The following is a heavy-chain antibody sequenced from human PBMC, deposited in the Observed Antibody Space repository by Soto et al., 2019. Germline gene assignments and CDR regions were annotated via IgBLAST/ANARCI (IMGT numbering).Heavy chain of an antibody. J-gene: IGHJ4*02. Sequence: QVQLVQSGAEVKKPGASVKVSCKASGYTFTSYGISWVRQSPGQGLEWMGWISAYNRNTNSAQRLQGRFTMTTDTSATTAYMALTRVRFDDTAVYYCARVITAAADFDYWGQGTLGPFSS. CDR1: GYTFTSYG. CDR3: ARVITAAADFDY. CDR2: ISAYNRNT. D-gene: IGHD6-13*01. V-gene: IGHV1-18*01.